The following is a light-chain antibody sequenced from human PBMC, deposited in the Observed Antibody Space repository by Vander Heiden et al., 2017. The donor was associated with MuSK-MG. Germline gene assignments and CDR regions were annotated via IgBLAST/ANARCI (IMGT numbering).Light chain of an antibody. CDR3: QKDNSVPYT. CDR1: QGVNIF. J-gene: IGKJ2*01. CDR2: AAS. Sequence: DIQMTQSPSSLSASIGDRVSITCRASQGVNIFVAWYQQKPGKVPQLLISAASTLQSGVPSRFSGSGSGTEFLLTIDRLQPEDVATYYCQKDNSVPYTFGQGTKVEIK. V-gene: IGKV1-27*01.